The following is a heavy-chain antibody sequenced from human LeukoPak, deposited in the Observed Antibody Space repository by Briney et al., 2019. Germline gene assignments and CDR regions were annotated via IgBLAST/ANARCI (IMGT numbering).Heavy chain of an antibody. CDR2: ISSNGGST. V-gene: IGHV3-64*01. D-gene: IGHD2-2*01. Sequence: GGSLRLSCAASGFTFSSYAMHWVRQAPGKGLEYVSAISSNGGSTYYANSVKGRFTISRDNSKNTLYLQMGSLRAGDMAVYYCARESGYCSSTSCYSDYWGQGTLVTVSS. CDR1: GFTFSSYA. J-gene: IGHJ4*02. CDR3: ARESGYCSSTSCYSDY.